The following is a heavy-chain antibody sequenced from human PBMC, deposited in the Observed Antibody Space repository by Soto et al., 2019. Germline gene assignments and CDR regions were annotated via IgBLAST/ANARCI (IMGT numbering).Heavy chain of an antibody. Sequence: QVQLQESGPGLVEASETLSLTCTVSGGSLGSYYWSWIRQPPGKGLEWIGHVFYTGRANYNASLKSRVLISLDTSNYEFALKLSSVTAADTAVYYCARDGDGRMTTNPYYYNGMDVWGPGTTVTVSS. J-gene: IGHJ6*02. CDR3: ARDGDGRMTTNPYYYNGMDV. CDR1: GGSLGSYY. V-gene: IGHV4-59*01. CDR2: VFYTGRA. D-gene: IGHD4-4*01.